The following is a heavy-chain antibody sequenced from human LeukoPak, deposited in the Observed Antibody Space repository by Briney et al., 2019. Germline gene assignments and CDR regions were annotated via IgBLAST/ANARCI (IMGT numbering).Heavy chain of an antibody. CDR1: GDSISNYY. V-gene: IGHV4-59*01. Sequence: SETLSLTCTVSGDSISNYYWSWIRQPPGKGLEWIGYVYYSGSTNYNPSLKSRVTISVDTSKNQFSLKLSSVTAADTAVYYCARGQYYYDSSLGYWGQGTLVTVSS. J-gene: IGHJ4*02. CDR2: VYYSGST. D-gene: IGHD3-22*01. CDR3: ARGQYYYDSSLGY.